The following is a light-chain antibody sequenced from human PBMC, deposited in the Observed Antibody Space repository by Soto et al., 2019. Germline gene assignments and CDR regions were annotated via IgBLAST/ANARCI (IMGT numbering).Light chain of an antibody. J-gene: IGKJ1*01. CDR3: QQYGSSEGT. CDR1: QGIRID. Sequence: DIQMTQSPSSLSASVGDRVTITCRASQGIRIDLGWFQQRPGKAPKRLIYGASSLQSGVPSRFSGSGSGTEFTLTISNLQPEDFATYYCQQYGSSEGTFGQGTKVEIK. V-gene: IGKV1-17*02. CDR2: GAS.